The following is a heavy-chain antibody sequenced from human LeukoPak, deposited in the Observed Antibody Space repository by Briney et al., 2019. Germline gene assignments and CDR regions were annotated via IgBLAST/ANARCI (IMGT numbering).Heavy chain of an antibody. Sequence: ASVKVSCKASGYTFTSYDINWVRQATGQGLEWMGWMNPNSGNTGYAQKFQGRVTMTRNTSISTAYMELSSLRSEDTAVYYCARVPGESYYAFGWYFDLWGRGTLVTVSS. D-gene: IGHD1-26*01. CDR3: ARVPGESYYAFGWYFDL. V-gene: IGHV1-8*01. CDR2: MNPNSGNT. CDR1: GYTFTSYD. J-gene: IGHJ2*01.